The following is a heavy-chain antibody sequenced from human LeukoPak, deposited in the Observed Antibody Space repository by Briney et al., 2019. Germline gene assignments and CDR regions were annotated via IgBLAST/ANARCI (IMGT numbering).Heavy chain of an antibody. CDR2: FSPSTCYI. Sequence: GGSLRLSCAASGFTFSTYSMSWVRQAPGKGLEWVSSFSPSTCYIYYADSVKGRFTISRDNAKNSLYLQMNSLRAEDTAVYYCARKGPESLGYWGQGTLVTVSS. CDR1: GFTFSTYS. V-gene: IGHV3-21*01. CDR3: ARKGPESLGY. J-gene: IGHJ4*02. D-gene: IGHD1-14*01.